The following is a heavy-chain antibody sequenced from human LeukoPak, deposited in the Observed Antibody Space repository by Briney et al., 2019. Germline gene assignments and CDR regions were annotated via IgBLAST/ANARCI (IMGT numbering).Heavy chain of an antibody. Sequence: ASVKVSCKASGGTFNSYTISWVRQAPGEGLEWMGGIIPIFGSAKYTQKFQGRVTMTRNTSISTAYMELGSLRSEDTAVYYCARGRRLGSPKLRYFDWLPHYYYMDVWGKGTTVTISS. CDR2: IIPIFGSA. V-gene: IGHV1-69*05. J-gene: IGHJ6*03. D-gene: IGHD3-9*01. CDR1: GGTFNSYT. CDR3: ARGRRLGSPKLRYFDWLPHYYYMDV.